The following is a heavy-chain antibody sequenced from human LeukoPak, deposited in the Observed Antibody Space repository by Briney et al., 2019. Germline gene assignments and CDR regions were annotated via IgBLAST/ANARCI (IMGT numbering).Heavy chain of an antibody. CDR1: GYTFTSYG. D-gene: IGHD2-15*01. CDR3: ARDRRSYCSGSSCDSGADY. CDR2: ISAYNGNT. V-gene: IGHV1-18*01. Sequence: ASVKVSCKASGYTFTSYGISWVRQAPGQGLEWMGLISAYNGNTNYAQKLQGRVTMTTDTSTSTAYMELRSLRSDDTAVYYCARDRRSYCSGSSCDSGADYWGQGTLVTVSS. J-gene: IGHJ4*02.